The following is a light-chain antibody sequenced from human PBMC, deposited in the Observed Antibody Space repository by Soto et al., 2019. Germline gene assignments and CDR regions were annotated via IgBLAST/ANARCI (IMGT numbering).Light chain of an antibody. CDR1: DSDIGTYIY. CDR2: EVN. CDR3: SSYAGVKNFVV. J-gene: IGLJ2*01. Sequence: QSVLTQPPSASGSPGQSVTISCTGSDSDIGTYIYVSWYQQHPGKGPKLILYEVNKRPSGVPDRFSGSKSGNTASLTVSGLQIEDEADYLCSSYAGVKNFVVFGGGTKLTVL. V-gene: IGLV2-8*01.